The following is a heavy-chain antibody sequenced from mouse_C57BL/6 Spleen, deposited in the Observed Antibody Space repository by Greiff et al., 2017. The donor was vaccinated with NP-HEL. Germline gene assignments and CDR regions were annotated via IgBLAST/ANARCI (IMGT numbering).Heavy chain of an antibody. CDR1: GYTFTSYW. CDR3: ARRLEPHRYFDV. V-gene: IGHV1-50*01. Sequence: VQLQQSGAELVKPGASVKLSCKASGYTFTSYWMQWVKQRPGQGLEWIGEIDPSDGYTNYNQKFKGKATLTVDTSSSTAYMQLSSLTSEDSAVYYCARRLEPHRYFDVWGTGTTVTVSS. D-gene: IGHD6-1*01. CDR2: IDPSDGYT. J-gene: IGHJ1*03.